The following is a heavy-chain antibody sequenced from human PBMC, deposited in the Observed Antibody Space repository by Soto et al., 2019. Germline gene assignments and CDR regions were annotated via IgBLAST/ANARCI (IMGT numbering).Heavy chain of an antibody. Sequence: PGGSLRLSCAASGFTVSSNYMSWVRQAPGKGLEWVSVIYSGGSTYYADPVKGRFTISRDNSKNTLYLQMNSLRAEDTAVYYCARDAEYPPLAHYWGHGTLVTVSS. CDR2: IYSGGST. J-gene: IGHJ4*01. D-gene: IGHD2-2*02. CDR3: ARDAEYPPLAHY. V-gene: IGHV3-66*01. CDR1: GFTVSSNY.